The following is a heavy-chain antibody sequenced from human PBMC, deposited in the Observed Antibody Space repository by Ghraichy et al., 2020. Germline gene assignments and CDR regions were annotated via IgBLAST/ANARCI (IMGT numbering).Heavy chain of an antibody. D-gene: IGHD1-20*01. J-gene: IGHJ4*02. CDR3: VKGCATGNNCFYFDH. V-gene: IGHV3-30*18. CDR2: ISSDGSNR. Sequence: GESLNISCVASGLSLSNFGVHWVRQAPGKGLEWVADISSDGSNRYYGGSVKGRFTVSRDSSKNTVYLQMDSLRAEDSALYYCVKGCATGNNCFYFDHWGQGALVTVSS. CDR1: GLSLSNFG.